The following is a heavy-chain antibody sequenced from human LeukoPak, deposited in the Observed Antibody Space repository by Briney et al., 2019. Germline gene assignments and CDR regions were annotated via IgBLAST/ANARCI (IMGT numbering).Heavy chain of an antibody. Sequence: GESLKISCKGSGYSFTSYWISWVRQMPGKGLEWMGRIDPSDSYTNYSPSFQGHVTISADKSISTAYLQWSSLKASDTAMYYCARQSTPITMVRGVRNWFDPWGQGTLVTVSS. D-gene: IGHD3-10*01. J-gene: IGHJ5*02. CDR3: ARQSTPITMVRGVRNWFDP. CDR1: GYSFTSYW. CDR2: IDPSDSYT. V-gene: IGHV5-10-1*01.